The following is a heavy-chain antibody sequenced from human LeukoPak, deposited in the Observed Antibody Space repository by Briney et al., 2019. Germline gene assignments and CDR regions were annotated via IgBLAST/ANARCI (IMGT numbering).Heavy chain of an antibody. Sequence: SETLSLTCAVYGGSFSDYYWGWIRQPPGKGLEWIGEINHSGSTNYNPSLKSRVIISVDTSKNQFSLRLNSVTAADTAVYYCAGSSYIGLDFWGQGTLVTVSS. CDR2: INHSGST. D-gene: IGHD3-22*01. CDR3: AGSSYIGLDF. CDR1: GGSFSDYY. J-gene: IGHJ4*02. V-gene: IGHV4-34*01.